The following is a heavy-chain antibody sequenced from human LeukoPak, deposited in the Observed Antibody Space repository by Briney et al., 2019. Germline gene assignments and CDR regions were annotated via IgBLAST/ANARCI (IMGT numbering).Heavy chain of an antibody. CDR3: ARGDIAVAGPLGY. V-gene: IGHV3-21*01. J-gene: IGHJ4*02. CDR1: GFTLSSYA. D-gene: IGHD6-19*01. Sequence: GGSLRLSCAASGFTLSSYAMSWVRQAPGKGLEWVSSISSSSSYIYYADSVKGRFTISRDNAKNSLYLQMNSLRAEDTAVYYCARGDIAVAGPLGYWGQGTLVTVSS. CDR2: ISSSSSYI.